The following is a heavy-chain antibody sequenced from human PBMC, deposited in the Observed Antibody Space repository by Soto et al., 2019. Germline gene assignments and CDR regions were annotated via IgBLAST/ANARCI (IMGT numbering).Heavy chain of an antibody. CDR3: ARGVYLSLVRTGWFDP. Sequence: PSETLSLTCTVSGTSMGGHFWSWMRQPPGKGLEWIGYGYYSGSTLYNPSLKSRVTISLDTSKNHFSLRLNSVTSADTAVYYCARGVYLSLVRTGWFDPWGQGTLVTVSS. CDR2: GYYSGST. CDR1: GTSMGGHF. D-gene: IGHD3-10*01. V-gene: IGHV4-59*11. J-gene: IGHJ5*02.